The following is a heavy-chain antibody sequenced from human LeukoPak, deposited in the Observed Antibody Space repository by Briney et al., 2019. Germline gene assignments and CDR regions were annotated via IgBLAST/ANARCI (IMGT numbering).Heavy chain of an antibody. CDR3: ASGYSSSSYYFDY. CDR2: GNQSGGT. CDR1: GGSLNGYY. V-gene: IGHV4-34*01. D-gene: IGHD6-13*01. Sequence: PSETPSLTCAVYGGSLNGYYCGWIRQPPGKGVEWIGEGNQSGGTKYNPSLKSRVTISADSSKNQFSLELSSVTAADTAVYYCASGYSSSSYYFDYWGQGTLVTVSS. J-gene: IGHJ4*02.